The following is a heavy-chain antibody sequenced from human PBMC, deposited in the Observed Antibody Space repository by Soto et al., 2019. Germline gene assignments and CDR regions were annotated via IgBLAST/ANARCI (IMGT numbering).Heavy chain of an antibody. CDR3: ATSYGTAWYTY. J-gene: IGHJ4*02. V-gene: IGHV4-59*13. CDR2: IYYIGST. CDR1: GGSISNYY. D-gene: IGHD6-13*01. Sequence: SETLSLTCTVSGGSISNYYWSWIRQPPGKGLEWIGYIYYIGSTDYNPSLKSRVTISVDTSKSQFSLKLTSVTAADTAVYYCATSYGTAWYTYWGQGTQVSVSS.